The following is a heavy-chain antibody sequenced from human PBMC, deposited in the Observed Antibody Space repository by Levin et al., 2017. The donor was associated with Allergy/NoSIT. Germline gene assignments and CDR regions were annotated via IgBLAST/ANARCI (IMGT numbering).Heavy chain of an antibody. J-gene: IGHJ4*02. D-gene: IGHD7-27*01. CDR3: AKARNPTWGWSDY. Sequence: GGSLRLSCAASGFIFSSYAMSWVRQAPGKGLEWVSIISGSGGTINYADSVKGRFTVSRDNSRNTVYLQMNSLRAEDTAIYYCAKARNPTWGWSDYWGQGTLVTVSS. CDR1: GFIFSSYA. V-gene: IGHV3-23*01. CDR2: ISGSGGTI.